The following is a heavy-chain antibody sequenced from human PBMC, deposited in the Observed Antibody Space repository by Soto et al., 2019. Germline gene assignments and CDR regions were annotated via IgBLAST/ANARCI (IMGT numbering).Heavy chain of an antibody. J-gene: IGHJ4*02. CDR2: ISGGGGST. Sequence: GSLRLSCAVSGFTFSNYAMSWVRQAPGKGLEWVSTISGGGGSTYYADSVKGRFTISRDNSRSTLYLQINSLRAEDTALYYCATYTVGPAKAPFDYWGQGTLVTVSS. CDR1: GFTFSNYA. CDR3: ATYTVGPAKAPFDY. V-gene: IGHV3-23*01. D-gene: IGHD1-26*01.